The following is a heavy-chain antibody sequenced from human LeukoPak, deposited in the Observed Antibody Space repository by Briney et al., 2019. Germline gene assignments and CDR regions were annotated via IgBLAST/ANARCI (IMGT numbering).Heavy chain of an antibody. Sequence: VANIKQDGSEKYYVSSVKGRFTISRDNAKNSLYLQMKSLRAEDTAVYYCARDAPDRGRDYWGQGTLVTVSS. J-gene: IGHJ4*02. V-gene: IGHV3-7*03. CDR2: IKQDGSEK. CDR3: ARDAPDRGRDY.